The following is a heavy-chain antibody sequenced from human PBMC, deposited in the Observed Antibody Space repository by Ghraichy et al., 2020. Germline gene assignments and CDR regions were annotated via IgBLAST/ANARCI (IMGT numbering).Heavy chain of an antibody. CDR3: VKPLWEVWIRSSFDY. D-gene: IGHD3-16*01. J-gene: IGHJ4*02. CDR1: GFTFSSNS. V-gene: IGHV3-64D*06. Sequence: GGSLRLSCSASGFTFSSNSMHWVRQAPGKGPEHISTIGGDGGSTYYADSVKGRFIISRDNSKNTLYLQMSSLRAEDTAVYYCVKPLWEVWIRSSFDYWGQGTLVTVSP. CDR2: IGGDGGST.